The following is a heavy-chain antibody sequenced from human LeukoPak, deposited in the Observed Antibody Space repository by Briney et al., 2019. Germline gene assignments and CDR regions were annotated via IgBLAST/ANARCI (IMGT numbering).Heavy chain of an antibody. CDR2: IIPIFGTA. Sequence: SVKVSFKASGGTFNSYAISWVRQAPGQGLEWMGGIIPIFGTANYAQKFQGRVTITTDESTSTAYMELSSLRSEDTAVYYCARGTFSGSSSFDYWGQGTLVTVSS. D-gene: IGHD6-6*01. CDR3: ARGTFSGSSSFDY. V-gene: IGHV1-69*05. J-gene: IGHJ4*02. CDR1: GGTFNSYA.